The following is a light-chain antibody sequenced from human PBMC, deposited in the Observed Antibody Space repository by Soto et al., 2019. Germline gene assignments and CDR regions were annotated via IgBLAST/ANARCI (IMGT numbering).Light chain of an antibody. CDR2: EVS. CDR1: GSDIGAYKY. CDR3: CSYRSSSTLV. Sequence: QSALTQPASVSGSPGQSVTISCTGTGSDIGAYKYVSWYQHHPGKSPRLLIYEVSNRPSGVSNRFSASKSGNTASLTISGLQAEDEADYYCCSYRSSSTLVFGGGTKVTVL. J-gene: IGLJ2*01. V-gene: IGLV2-14*01.